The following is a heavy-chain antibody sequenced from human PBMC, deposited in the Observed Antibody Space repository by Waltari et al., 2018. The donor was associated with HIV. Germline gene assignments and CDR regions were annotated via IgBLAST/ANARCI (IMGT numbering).Heavy chain of an antibody. V-gene: IGHV1-69*05. CDR3: ARGTGSCSTTSCPTWGMDV. J-gene: IGHJ6*02. CDR2: IIPNSGTV. CDR1: GVTIRSYA. D-gene: IGHD2-2*01. Sequence: QVQLVQSGAEVKKPGSSVKVSCKATGVTIRSYATNWVRQAPGHGLEWMGGIIPNSGTVNYAQKFQGRVTINSDESTNTAYLDLSRLRSEDTAVYYCARGTGSCSTTSCPTWGMDVWGQGTTVTVSS.